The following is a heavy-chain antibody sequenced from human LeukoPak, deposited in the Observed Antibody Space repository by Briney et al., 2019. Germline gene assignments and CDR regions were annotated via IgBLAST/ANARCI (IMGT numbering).Heavy chain of an antibody. CDR1: GGSISSGNYY. J-gene: IGHJ2*01. D-gene: IGHD4-23*01. V-gene: IGHV4-31*03. Sequence: SQTLSLTCTVSGGSISSGNYYWSWIRQHPGKGLEWIWYIYYSGSTYYNPSLKSRVTISIDTSKNQFSLKLSSVTAADTAVYYCARDFDYGGWYFDLWGRGTLVTVSS. CDR2: IYYSGST. CDR3: ARDFDYGGWYFDL.